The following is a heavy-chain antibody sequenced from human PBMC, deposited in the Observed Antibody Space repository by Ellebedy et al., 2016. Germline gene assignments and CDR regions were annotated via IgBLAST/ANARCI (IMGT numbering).Heavy chain of an antibody. CDR2: ISADGATT. D-gene: IGHD3-3*01. CDR1: GFSFRDFF. V-gene: IGHV3-23*01. CDR3: ARDGSEWSRDY. Sequence: GESLKISCAASGFSFRDFFMTWVRQAPGGGLEWISTISADGATTFSADSVKGRFTVSRDNSRYTLYLQMNSLRVEDTAVYYCARDGSEWSRDYWGQGTLVTVSS. J-gene: IGHJ4*02.